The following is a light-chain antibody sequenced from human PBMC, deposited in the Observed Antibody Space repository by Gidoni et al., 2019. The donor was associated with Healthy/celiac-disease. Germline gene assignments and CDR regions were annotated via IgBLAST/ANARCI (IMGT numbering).Light chain of an antibody. J-gene: IGLJ3*02. Sequence: QSALTQPASVSGSPGQSITISCTGTSSDVGGYNYVSWYQQHPGKAPKLMIYEVSNRPSGMSKRFSGSKSGNTASLTISGLQAEDEAIYYCCSYTSSSTLRVFGGGTKLTVL. CDR2: EVS. V-gene: IGLV2-14*01. CDR1: SSDVGGYNY. CDR3: CSYTSSSTLRV.